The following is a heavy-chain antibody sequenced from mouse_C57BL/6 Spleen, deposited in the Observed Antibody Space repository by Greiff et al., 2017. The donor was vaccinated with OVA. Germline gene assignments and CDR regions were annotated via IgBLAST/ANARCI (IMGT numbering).Heavy chain of an antibody. Sequence: QVQLQQSGPGLVQPSQRLSIPCTVSGFSLTSYGVHWVRQSPGKGLEWLGVIWSGGSTDSNAAFLSRLSISKDNSKSQVFFKMNSLQADDTARYYCATTVSYAMGYWGQGTSVTVSS. CDR3: ATTVSYAMGY. V-gene: IGHV2-2*01. CDR1: GFSLTSYG. J-gene: IGHJ4*01. CDR2: IWSGGST.